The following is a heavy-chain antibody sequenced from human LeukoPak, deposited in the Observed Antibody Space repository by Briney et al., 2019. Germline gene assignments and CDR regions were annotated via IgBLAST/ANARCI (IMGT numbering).Heavy chain of an antibody. V-gene: IGHV1-46*01. Sequence: ASVKVSCKASGYTFTSYYMHWVRQAPGQGLEWMGIINPSGGSTSYAQKFQGRVTMTRDMSTSTVYMELSSLRSEDTAVYYCARVGSSGYYFYWGQGTLVTVSS. CDR3: ARVGSSGYYFY. CDR2: INPSGGST. D-gene: IGHD3-22*01. J-gene: IGHJ4*02. CDR1: GYTFTSYY.